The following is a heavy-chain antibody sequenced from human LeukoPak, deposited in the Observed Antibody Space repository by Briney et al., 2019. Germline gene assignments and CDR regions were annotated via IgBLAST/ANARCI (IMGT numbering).Heavy chain of an antibody. V-gene: IGHV3-66*01. D-gene: IGHD6-19*01. Sequence: PGGSLRLSCAASGFTVSSNYMSWVRQAPGKGLEWVSVIYSGGSTYYADSVKGRFTISRDNSKNTLYLQMNSLRAEDTAVYYCARGWHSSGWSDAFDIWGQGTMVTVSS. CDR2: IYSGGST. CDR3: ARGWHSSGWSDAFDI. J-gene: IGHJ3*02. CDR1: GFTVSSNY.